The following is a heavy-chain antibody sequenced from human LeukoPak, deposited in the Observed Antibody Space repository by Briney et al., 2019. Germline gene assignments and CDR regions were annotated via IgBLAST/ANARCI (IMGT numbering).Heavy chain of an antibody. CDR3: AREVSSTAVD. CDR1: GYTFTSYY. Sequence: ASVKVSCKASGYTFTSYYMNWVRQAPGQGLEWMGIINPSGGSTSYAQKFQGRVTMTRDTSISTAYMDLSGLRSDDTAVYFCAREVSSTAVDWGQGTLVTVSS. V-gene: IGHV1-46*01. CDR2: INPSGGST. D-gene: IGHD6-6*01. J-gene: IGHJ4*02.